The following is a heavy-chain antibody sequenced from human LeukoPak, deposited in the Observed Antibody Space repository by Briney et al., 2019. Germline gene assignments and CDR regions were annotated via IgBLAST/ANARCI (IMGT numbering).Heavy chain of an antibody. CDR2: ISSNGGST. V-gene: IGHV3-64D*09. J-gene: IGHJ4*02. CDR3: AKDYNWNIFHY. D-gene: IGHD1/OR15-1a*01. Sequence: PGGSLRLSCSAPGFTFSSYAMHWVRQAPGKGLEYVSGISSNGGSTYYADSVKGRFTISRDNSKNTLYLQMSSLRADDTAVYYCAKDYNWNIFHYWGQGTLVTVSS. CDR1: GFTFSSYA.